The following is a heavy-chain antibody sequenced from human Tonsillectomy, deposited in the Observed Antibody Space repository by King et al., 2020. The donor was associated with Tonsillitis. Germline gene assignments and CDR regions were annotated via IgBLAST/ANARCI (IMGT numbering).Heavy chain of an antibody. CDR1: GFTFSTYS. CDR2: ISYDGSNE. D-gene: IGHD3-3*01. Sequence: VQLVESGGGVVQPGRSLRLSCAASGFTFSTYSMHWVRQAPGKGLEWVAVISYDGSNEYYADSVKGRFTIFRDNSRNTLYLQMNRLRAEDTAVYYCARDPNLEWSHNHYYYGMDVWGQGTTITVSS. CDR3: ARDPNLEWSHNHYYYGMDV. V-gene: IGHV3-30*04. J-gene: IGHJ6*02.